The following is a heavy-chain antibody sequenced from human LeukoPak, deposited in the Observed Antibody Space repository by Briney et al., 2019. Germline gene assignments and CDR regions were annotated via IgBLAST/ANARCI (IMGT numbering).Heavy chain of an antibody. CDR3: AREVPLGYDFWSGYQQYYFDY. Sequence: PSQTLSLTCTVSGGSISSGSYYWSWIRQPAGKGLEWIGRIYTSGSTNYNPSLKSRVTISVDTSKNQFSLKLSSVTAADTAVYYCAREVPLGYDFWSGYQQYYFDYWGQGTLVTVSS. CDR2: IYTSGST. CDR1: GGSISSGSYY. J-gene: IGHJ4*02. V-gene: IGHV4-61*02. D-gene: IGHD3-3*01.